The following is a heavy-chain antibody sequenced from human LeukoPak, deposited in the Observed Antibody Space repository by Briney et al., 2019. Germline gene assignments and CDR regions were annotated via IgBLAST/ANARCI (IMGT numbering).Heavy chain of an antibody. J-gene: IGHJ4*02. D-gene: IGHD6-13*01. CDR1: GFTFSSYA. V-gene: IGHV3-23*01. CDR3: AKDHRAGIAAAGTDY. CDR2: IRGSGGST. Sequence: GGSLRLSCAASGFTFSSYAMSWVRQAPGKGLEWVSAIRGSGGSTYYADSVKGRFTISRDNSKNTLYLQMNSLRAEDTAVYYCAKDHRAGIAAAGTDYWGQGTLVTVSS.